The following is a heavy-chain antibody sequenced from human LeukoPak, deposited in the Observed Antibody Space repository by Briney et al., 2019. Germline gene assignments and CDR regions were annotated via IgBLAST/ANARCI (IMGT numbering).Heavy chain of an antibody. CDR1: GYTFTSYG. V-gene: IGHV1-18*01. Sequence: GASVKVSCKASGYTFTSYGISWVRQAPGQGLEWMGWISAYNGNTNYAQKLQGRVTMTTDTSTSTAYMELRSLRSDDTAVYYCARDTTYLYSSGFPRFDYWGQGTLVTVSS. D-gene: IGHD6-19*01. CDR3: ARDTTYLYSSGFPRFDY. CDR2: ISAYNGNT. J-gene: IGHJ4*02.